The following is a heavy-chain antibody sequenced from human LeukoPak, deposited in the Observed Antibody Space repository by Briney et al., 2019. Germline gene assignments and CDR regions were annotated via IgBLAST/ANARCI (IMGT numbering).Heavy chain of an antibody. CDR3: AKGGPEASAGLSWFDP. D-gene: IGHD1-14*01. V-gene: IGHV1-46*01. J-gene: IGHJ5*02. CDR2: INPSGGST. CDR1: GYTFTSYY. Sequence: ASVKVSCKASGYTFTSYYMHWVRQAPGQGLEWMGVINPSGGSTSYAQKFQGRVTMTRDTSTSTVYMELSSLRSEDTAVYYCAKGGPEASAGLSWFDPWGQGTLVTVSS.